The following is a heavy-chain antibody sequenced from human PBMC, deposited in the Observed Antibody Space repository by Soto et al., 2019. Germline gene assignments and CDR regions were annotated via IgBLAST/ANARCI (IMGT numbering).Heavy chain of an antibody. V-gene: IGHV3-48*03. CDR1: GFTFSSYE. Sequence: SGGSLRLSCAASGFTFSSYEMNWVRQAPGKGLEWVSYISSSGTTTYYADSVKGRFTISRDNVKNSLSLQMNSLRAEDTAVYYCARDAPFDYWGQGMLVTVSS. CDR3: ARDAPFDY. J-gene: IGHJ4*02. CDR2: ISSSGTTT.